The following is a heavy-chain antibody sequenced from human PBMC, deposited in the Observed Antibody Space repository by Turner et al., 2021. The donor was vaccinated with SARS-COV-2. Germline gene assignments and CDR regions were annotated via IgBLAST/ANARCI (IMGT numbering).Heavy chain of an antibody. V-gene: IGHV3-9*01. Sequence: GFTFDDYAMHWVRQAPGKGLEWVSGISWNSDSIGYADSVKGRFTISRDNAKNSLYLQMNSLRAEDTAFYYCAKDNGVDYTGTLGYWGQGTLVTVSS. CDR1: GFTFDDYA. D-gene: IGHD4-4*01. CDR3: AKDNGVDYTGTLGY. J-gene: IGHJ4*02. CDR2: ISWNSDSI.